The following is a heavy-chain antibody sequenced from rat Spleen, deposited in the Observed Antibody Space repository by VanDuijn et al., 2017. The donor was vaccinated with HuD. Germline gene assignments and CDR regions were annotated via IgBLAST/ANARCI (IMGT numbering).Heavy chain of an antibody. D-gene: IGHD1-1*01. J-gene: IGHJ2*01. V-gene: IGHV2-6*01. Sequence: QVQLRESGPGLVQPSQTLSLTCTVSGFSLTSYHVSWVRQPPGKGLEWIAAISSGGSTYYNSALKSRLSISRDTSKSQVFLKMNSLQTEDTAIYFCTRDRGTTVEGFDYWGQGVMVTVSS. CDR1: GFSLTSYH. CDR3: TRDRGTTVEGFDY. CDR2: ISSGGST.